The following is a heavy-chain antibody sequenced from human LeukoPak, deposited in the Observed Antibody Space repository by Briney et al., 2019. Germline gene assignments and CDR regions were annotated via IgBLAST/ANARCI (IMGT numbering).Heavy chain of an antibody. V-gene: IGHV3-74*01. D-gene: IGHD2-2*01. CDR1: GVSFSTTW. Sequence: GGSLRLSCAASGVSFSTTWMHWVRQAPGKGLMWDSHVSSDGSRTYADSVKGRFTVSRDNNKDMVYLQMNSLRAEDTAVYYCARDFGCSSISCNALVADYWGQGTLVTVSS. CDR2: VSSDGSRT. J-gene: IGHJ4*02. CDR3: ARDFGCSSISCNALVADY.